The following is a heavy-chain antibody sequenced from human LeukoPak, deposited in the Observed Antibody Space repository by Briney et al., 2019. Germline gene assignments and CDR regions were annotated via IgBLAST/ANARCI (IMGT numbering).Heavy chain of an antibody. CDR3: ARSGVYGMDV. CDR1: GGTFSSYA. D-gene: IGHD3-10*01. CDR2: IIPILGIA. Sequence: SVKVSCKASGGTFSSYAISWVRQAPGQGLEWMGRIIPILGIANYAQKFQGRVTITADKSTSTAYMELSSLRSDDTAVYYCARSGVYGMDVWGQGTTVTVSS. V-gene: IGHV1-69*04. J-gene: IGHJ6*02.